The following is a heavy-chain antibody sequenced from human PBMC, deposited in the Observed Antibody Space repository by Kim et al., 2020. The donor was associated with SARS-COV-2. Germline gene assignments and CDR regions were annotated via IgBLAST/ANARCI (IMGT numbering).Heavy chain of an antibody. CDR1: GYTFTGYY. V-gene: IGHV1-2*02. CDR2: INPNSGGT. D-gene: IGHD1-7*01. Sequence: ASVKVSCKASGYTFTGYYMHWVRQAPGQGLEWMGWINPNSGGTNYAQKFQGRVTMTRDTSISTAYMELSRLRSDDTDVYYCARDQGYGWNSLDYWGQGTLVTVSS. CDR3: ARDQGYGWNSLDY. J-gene: IGHJ4*02.